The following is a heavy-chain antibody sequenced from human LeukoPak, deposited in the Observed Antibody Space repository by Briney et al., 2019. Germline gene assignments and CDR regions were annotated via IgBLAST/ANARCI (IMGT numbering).Heavy chain of an antibody. CDR1: GGSSSGYY. D-gene: IGHD5-18*01. J-gene: IGHJ4*02. Sequence: SETLSLTCAVYGGSSSGYYWSWIRQPPGKGLEWIGEIYHSGSTNYNPSLKSRVTISLDTSKKQFSLKLTSVTAADTAVYYCSMSRGYNFGQWGQGTLVTVSS. CDR2: IYHSGST. CDR3: SMSRGYNFGQ. V-gene: IGHV4-34*01.